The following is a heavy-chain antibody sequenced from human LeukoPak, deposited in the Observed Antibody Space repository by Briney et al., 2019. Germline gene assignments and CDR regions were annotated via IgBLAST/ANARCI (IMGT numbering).Heavy chain of an antibody. D-gene: IGHD3-22*01. J-gene: IGHJ5*02. CDR2: INHSGST. Sequence: PSETLSLTCAVYGGSFSGYYWSWIRQPPGKGLEWIGEINHSGSTNYNPSLKSRVTISVDTSKNQFSLKLSSVTAADTAVYYCARDRVYYYDSSGSPGWFDPWGQGTLVTVSS. CDR1: GGSFSGYY. CDR3: ARDRVYYYDSSGSPGWFDP. V-gene: IGHV4-34*01.